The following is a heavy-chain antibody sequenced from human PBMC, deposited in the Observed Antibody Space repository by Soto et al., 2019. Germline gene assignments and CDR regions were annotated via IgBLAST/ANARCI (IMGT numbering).Heavy chain of an antibody. CDR3: ARDHYGDYFSYCYYYYMDV. V-gene: IGHV3-7*01. J-gene: IGHJ6*03. CDR1: GFTFSSYW. D-gene: IGHD4-17*01. Sequence: GGSLRLSCAASGFTFSSYWMSWVRQAPGKGLEWVANIKQDGSEKYYVDSVKGRFTISRDNAKNSLYLQMNSLRAEDTAVYYCARDHYGDYFSYCYYYYMDVWGKGTTVTVSS. CDR2: IKQDGSEK.